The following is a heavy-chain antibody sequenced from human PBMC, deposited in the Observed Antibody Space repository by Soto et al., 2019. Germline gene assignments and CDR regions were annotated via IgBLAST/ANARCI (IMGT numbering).Heavy chain of an antibody. D-gene: IGHD1-26*01. J-gene: IGHJ2*01. V-gene: IGHV4-30-2*01. CDR3: DREGGSGSPDWYFEL. CDR2: IFPSGST. CDR1: GGSISSGGYS. Sequence: QLQLQESGSGLVKPSQTLSLTCGVSGGSISSGGYSWSWIRQPPGKGLEWIGYIFPSGSTDYNPSLTSRVTLLIDGSNNQFSLKVSSVTAADTAVYYCDREGGSGSPDWYFELWGRGTLVTVSS.